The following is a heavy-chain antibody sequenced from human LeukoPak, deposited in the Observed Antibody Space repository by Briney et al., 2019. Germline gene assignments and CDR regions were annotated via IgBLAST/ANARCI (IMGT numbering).Heavy chain of an antibody. V-gene: IGHV1-46*01. J-gene: IGHJ6*03. D-gene: IGHD3-10*01. CDR3: ARDRVLDYYGSGSYLSTRYYYYYMDV. Sequence: ASVKVSCKASGYTFTSYYMHWVRQAPGQGLEWMGIINPSGGSTSCAQKFQGRVTMTRDMSTSTVYLELSSLRSEDTAVYYCARDRVLDYYGSGSYLSTRYYYYYMDVWGKGTTVTVSS. CDR2: INPSGGST. CDR1: GYTFTSYY.